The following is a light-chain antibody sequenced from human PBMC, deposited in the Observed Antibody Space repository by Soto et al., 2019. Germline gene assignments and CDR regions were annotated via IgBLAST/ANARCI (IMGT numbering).Light chain of an antibody. Sequence: QSVLTQPPSASGTPGQRVTISCSGSSSNIESNAVHWYQQLPGTAPKLLIYTFAQRPSGVPDRFSGSTSVTSASLAISGLQAEDEADYYSASWDVSLNAWVFGGGTKLTV. J-gene: IGLJ3*02. CDR1: SSNIESNA. V-gene: IGLV1-44*01. CDR2: TFA. CDR3: ASWDVSLNAWV.